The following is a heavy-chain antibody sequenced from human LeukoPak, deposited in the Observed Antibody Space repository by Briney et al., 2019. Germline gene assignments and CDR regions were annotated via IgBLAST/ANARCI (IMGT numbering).Heavy chain of an antibody. CDR3: ARAGGITMVRGVPYYYYYYGMDV. CDR2: IIPIFGTA. D-gene: IGHD3-10*01. CDR1: GGTFSSYA. J-gene: IGHJ6*04. Sequence: SVKVSCKASGGTFSSYAISWVRQAPGQGLEWMGGIIPIFGTANYAQKLQGRVTITADESTSTAYMELSSLRSEDTAVYYCARAGGITMVRGVPYYYYYYGMDVWGKGTTVTVSS. V-gene: IGHV1-69*01.